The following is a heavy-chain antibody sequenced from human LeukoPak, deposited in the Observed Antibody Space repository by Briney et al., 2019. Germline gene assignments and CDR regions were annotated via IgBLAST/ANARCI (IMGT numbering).Heavy chain of an antibody. CDR3: ARIGSGSPLGY. CDR2: ISYDGSNK. V-gene: IGHV3-30*04. J-gene: IGHJ4*02. CDR1: GFTFSSYA. D-gene: IGHD3-10*01. Sequence: PGRSLRLSCAASGFTFSSYAMHWVRQAPGKGLEWVAVISYDGSNKYYADSVKGRFTISGDNSKNTLYLQMNSLRAEDTAVYYCARIGSGSPLGYWGQGTLVTVSS.